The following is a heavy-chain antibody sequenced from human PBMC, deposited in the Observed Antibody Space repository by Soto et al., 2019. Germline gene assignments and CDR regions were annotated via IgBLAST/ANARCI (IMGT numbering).Heavy chain of an antibody. CDR3: VRAAGYSGYDYVYYYGMDV. J-gene: IGHJ6*02. CDR2: VWYDGGKK. Sequence: QVPLVESGGGVVQPGRSLRLSCAASGFTFISYGMHCVRQAPGKGLEWVALVWYDGGKKYYVDSVQGRLTISRDNSKHTLYLEMNSLRDEDTAVYYCVRAAGYSGYDYVYYYGMDVWGHGNTVTVSS. CDR1: GFTFISYG. D-gene: IGHD5-12*01. V-gene: IGHV3-33*01.